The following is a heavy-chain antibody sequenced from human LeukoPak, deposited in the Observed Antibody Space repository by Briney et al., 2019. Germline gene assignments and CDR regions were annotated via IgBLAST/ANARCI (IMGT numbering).Heavy chain of an antibody. Sequence: PGGSLRLSCAASGLTFNTYWMTWVRQAPGKGLEWVSVIYNGDNTAHADSVKGRSTVSRDNSKNTLYLQMHSLRAEDTAVYFCARASRWLAFDTWGQGTLVTVSS. V-gene: IGHV3-66*01. D-gene: IGHD6-19*01. CDR3: ARASRWLAFDT. CDR1: GLTFNTYW. J-gene: IGHJ4*02. CDR2: IYNGDNT.